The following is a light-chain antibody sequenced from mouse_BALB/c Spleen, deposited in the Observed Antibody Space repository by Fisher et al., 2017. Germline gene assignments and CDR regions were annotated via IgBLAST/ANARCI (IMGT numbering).Light chain of an antibody. J-gene: IGKJ4*01. CDR2: DTS. CDR3: QQGSSIT. V-gene: IGKV4-55*01. CDR1: SSVSY. Sequence: IVITQSPAIMSASPGEKVTMTCSASSSVSYMYWYQQKPGSSPRLLIYDTSNLASGVPARFSGSGSGTSYSLTIGTMEAEDVATYYCQQGSSITFGSGTKLEIK.